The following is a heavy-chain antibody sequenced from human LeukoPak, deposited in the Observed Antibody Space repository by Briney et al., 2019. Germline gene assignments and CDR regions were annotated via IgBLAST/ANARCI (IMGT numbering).Heavy chain of an antibody. J-gene: IGHJ6*03. D-gene: IGHD2-2*01. CDR2: IYYSGST. CDR1: GGSISSYY. Sequence: SETLPLTCTVSGGSISSYYWSWIRQPAGKGLEWIGYIYYSGSTNYNPSLKSRVTISVDTSKNQFSLKLSSVTAADTAVYYCARELAVPAAKVGYYYYYMDVWGKGTTVTVSS. CDR3: ARELAVPAAKVGYYYYYMDV. V-gene: IGHV4-59*01.